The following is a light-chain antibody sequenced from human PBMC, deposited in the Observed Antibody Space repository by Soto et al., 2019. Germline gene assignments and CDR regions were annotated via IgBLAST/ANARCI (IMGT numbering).Light chain of an antibody. CDR1: QNVPNY. Sequence: DILLTQSPATLSLSAGERVTLSCRASQNVPNYLEWYQQTPGQAPRLLIYESSNRDTGIAARFSGMWSGTDFTLTISRLQPEDFSVDSCQQYNNWPLTFGGGTKVDIK. V-gene: IGKV3-11*01. CDR3: QQYNNWPLT. CDR2: ESS. J-gene: IGKJ4*01.